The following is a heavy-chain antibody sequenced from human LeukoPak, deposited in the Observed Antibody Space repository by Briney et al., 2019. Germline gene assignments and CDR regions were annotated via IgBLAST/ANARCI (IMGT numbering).Heavy chain of an antibody. CDR2: ISGSGGST. D-gene: IGHD3-10*01. Sequence: GGSLRLSCAASGFTFSSYAMSWVRQAPGKGLEWVSAISGSGGSTYHADSVKGRFTISRDNSKNTLYLQMNSLRAEDTAVYYCAKGGDTYYYGSGAYFDYWGQGTLVTVSS. V-gene: IGHV3-23*01. CDR3: AKGGDTYYYGSGAYFDY. J-gene: IGHJ4*02. CDR1: GFTFSSYA.